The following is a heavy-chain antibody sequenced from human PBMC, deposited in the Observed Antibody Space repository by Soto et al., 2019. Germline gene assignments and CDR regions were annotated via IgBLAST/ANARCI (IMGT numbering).Heavy chain of an antibody. Sequence: LRLSCAASGFTFSIYAMTWVRQAPGKGLEWVSSISASGGSPNYADSVQGRFTISRDNPRSTLYLQMNSLRAEDTASYYCAKARCSGGTCYVPDYWGQGALVTVSS. CDR2: ISASGGSP. D-gene: IGHD2-15*01. V-gene: IGHV3-23*01. CDR1: GFTFSIYA. CDR3: AKARCSGGTCYVPDY. J-gene: IGHJ4*02.